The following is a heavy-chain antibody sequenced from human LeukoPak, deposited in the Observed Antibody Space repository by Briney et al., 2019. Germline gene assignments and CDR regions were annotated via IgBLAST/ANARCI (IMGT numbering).Heavy chain of an antibody. CDR2: IKQDGSEK. CDR3: ARGGPYYYYGLDV. Sequence: QAGGSLRLSCAASGFTFSSYWMSWVRQAPGKGLEWVANIKQDGSEKYYVDSVKGRFTISRDNAKNSLYLQMNSLRAEDTAVYFCARGGPYYYYGLDVWGQGTTVTVSS. CDR1: GFTFSSYW. J-gene: IGHJ6*02. D-gene: IGHD2-21*01. V-gene: IGHV3-7*01.